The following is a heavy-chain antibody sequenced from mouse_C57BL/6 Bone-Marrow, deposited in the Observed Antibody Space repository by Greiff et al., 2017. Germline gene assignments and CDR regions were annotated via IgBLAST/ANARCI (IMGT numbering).Heavy chain of an antibody. CDR1: GFTFSDYG. Sequence: DVKLVESGGGLVKPGGSLKLSCAASGFTFSDYGMHWVRQAPEKGLEWVAYISSGSSTIYYADTVKGRFTISRDKAKNTLFLQMTSLRSEDTAMYYCARGRDYGDYWGQGTSVTVSS. J-gene: IGHJ4*01. CDR2: ISSGSSTI. CDR3: ARGRDYGDY. D-gene: IGHD2-4*01. V-gene: IGHV5-17*01.